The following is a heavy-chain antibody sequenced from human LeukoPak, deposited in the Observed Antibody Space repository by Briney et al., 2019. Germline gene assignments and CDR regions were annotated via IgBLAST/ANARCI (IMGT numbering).Heavy chain of an antibody. Sequence: SVKVSCKASGGTFSSYAISWVRQAPGQGLEWMGGIIPIFGTANYAQKFQGRVTITADESTSTAYMELSRLRSEDTAVYYCANSWGSKRYGYYGMDVWGQGNTVTVSS. CDR2: IIPIFGTA. V-gene: IGHV1-69*01. CDR3: ANSWGSKRYGYYGMDV. CDR1: GGTFSSYA. D-gene: IGHD3-16*01. J-gene: IGHJ6*02.